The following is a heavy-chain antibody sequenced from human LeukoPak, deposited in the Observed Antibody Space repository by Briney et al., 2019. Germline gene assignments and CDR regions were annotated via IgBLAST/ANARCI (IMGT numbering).Heavy chain of an antibody. D-gene: IGHD3-9*01. CDR3: ARDPRMTGAFDY. J-gene: IGHJ4*02. V-gene: IGHV4-39*07. Sequence: SETLSLTWTVSGGSISSSSYYWDWIRQPPGKGLEWIGSIYYSGSTYYNPSLKSRVTISVDTSKNQFSLKLSSVTAADTAVYYCARDPRMTGAFDYWGQGTLVTVSS. CDR1: GGSISSSSYY. CDR2: IYYSGST.